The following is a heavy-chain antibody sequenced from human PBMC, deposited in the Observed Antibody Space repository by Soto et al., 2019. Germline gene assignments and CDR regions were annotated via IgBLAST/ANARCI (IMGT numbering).Heavy chain of an antibody. CDR2: IIPLFGTA. V-gene: IGHV1-69*01. J-gene: IGHJ4*02. D-gene: IGHD5-18*01. Sequence: QVQLVQSGAEVKKPGSSVKVSCKASGGTFSSFGFNWVRQAPGQGLEWMGGIIPLFGTANYAEKFQGRVTISADEGTSTASMELIGLRSEDTAIYYCARDRSMDGYNSRSFDYWGQGTLVT. CDR3: ARDRSMDGYNSRSFDY. CDR1: GGTFSSFG.